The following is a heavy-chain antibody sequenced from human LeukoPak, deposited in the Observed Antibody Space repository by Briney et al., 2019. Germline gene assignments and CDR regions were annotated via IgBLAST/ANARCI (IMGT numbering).Heavy chain of an antibody. Sequence: KPSETLSLTCTVSGGSISSSSYYWGWIRQPPGKGLEWIGSIYYSGSTYYNPSLKSRVTISVDTSKNQFSLKLSSATAADTAVYYCARHRGPEEFPLLVDSSGYLDYWGQGTLVTVSS. V-gene: IGHV4-39*01. D-gene: IGHD3-22*01. CDR3: ARHRGPEEFPLLVDSSGYLDY. J-gene: IGHJ4*02. CDR1: GGSISSSSYY. CDR2: IYYSGST.